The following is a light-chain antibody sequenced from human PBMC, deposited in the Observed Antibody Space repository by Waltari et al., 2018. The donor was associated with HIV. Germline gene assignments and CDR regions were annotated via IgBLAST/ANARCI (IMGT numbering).Light chain of an antibody. CDR2: SNN. CDR3: AVWDDNVNGL. J-gene: IGLJ2*01. CDR1: RSNIGSND. V-gene: IGLV1-44*01. Sequence: QSVLIQPPSVSGTPGQRVTISCSGRRSNIGSNDVTWYQQLPGTAPKLLIYSNNRRPSGVPGRFSGSKSGTAASLAISGLQSEDEGDYYCAVWDDNVNGLFGGGTKVTV.